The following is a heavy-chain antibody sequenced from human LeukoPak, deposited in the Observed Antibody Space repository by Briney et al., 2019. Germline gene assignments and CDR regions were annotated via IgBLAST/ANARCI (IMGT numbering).Heavy chain of an antibody. CDR1: GFTFSSYA. J-gene: IGHJ5*02. V-gene: IGHV3-23*01. D-gene: IGHD3-3*01. CDR3: ATMFGVVIGGIRFDP. CDR2: ISGSGGST. Sequence: PGGSLRLSCAASGFTFSSYAMSWVRQAPGKGLEWASAISGSGGSTYYADSVKGRFTISRDHSKNTLYLQMNSLRAEDTAVYYCATMFGVVIGGIRFDPWGQGTLVTVSS.